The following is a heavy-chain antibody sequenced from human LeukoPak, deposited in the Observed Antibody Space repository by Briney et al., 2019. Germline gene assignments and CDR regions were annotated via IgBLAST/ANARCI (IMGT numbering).Heavy chain of an antibody. CDR2: ISGSGGNT. Sequence: GGSLRLSCAASGFTFSNYAMNWVRQAPGKGLEWVSGISGSGGNTYYADSVKGHFTISRDNSKNTLYLQMNSLRAEDTAVYYCAKTDYDFLTGYYPSDSWGQGTLVTVSS. V-gene: IGHV3-23*01. D-gene: IGHD3-9*01. J-gene: IGHJ4*02. CDR1: GFTFSNYA. CDR3: AKTDYDFLTGYYPSDS.